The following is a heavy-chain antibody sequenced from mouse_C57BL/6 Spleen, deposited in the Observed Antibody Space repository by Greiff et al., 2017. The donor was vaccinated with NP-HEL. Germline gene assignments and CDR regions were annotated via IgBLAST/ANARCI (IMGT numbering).Heavy chain of an antibody. D-gene: IGHD2-1*01. J-gene: IGHJ3*01. CDR2: IYPGDGDT. Sequence: VQLQQSGAELVKPGASVKISCKASGYAFSSYWMNWVKQRPGKGLEWIGQIYPGDGDTNYNGKCKGKATLTADKSPSTAYMQLSSLTSEDSAVYFCARSGGLYGNPGAYWGQGTLVTVSA. CDR1: GYAFSSYW. CDR3: ARSGGLYGNPGAY. V-gene: IGHV1-80*01.